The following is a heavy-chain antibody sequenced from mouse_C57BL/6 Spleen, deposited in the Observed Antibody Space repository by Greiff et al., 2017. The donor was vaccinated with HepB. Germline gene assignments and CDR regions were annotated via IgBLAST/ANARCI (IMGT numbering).Heavy chain of an antibody. CDR3: TTYYYGPQVFY. CDR2: IDPEDGDT. V-gene: IGHV14-1*01. J-gene: IGHJ2*01. CDR1: GFNIKDYY. Sequence: EVQLQQSGAELVRPGASVKLSCTASGFNIKDYYMHWVKQRPEQGLEWIGRIDPEDGDTEYAPKFQGKATMTADTSANTAYLQLSSLTSEDTAVYYCTTYYYGPQVFYWGQGTTLTVAS. D-gene: IGHD1-1*01.